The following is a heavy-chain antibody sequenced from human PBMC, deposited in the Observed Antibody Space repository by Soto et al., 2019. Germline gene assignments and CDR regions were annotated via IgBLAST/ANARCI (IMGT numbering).Heavy chain of an antibody. CDR2: IYYSGST. J-gene: IGHJ6*02. CDR3: ARGGYGSGSYLYYGMDV. D-gene: IGHD3-10*01. CDR1: GGSISSYY. Sequence: QVQLQESGPGLVKPSETLSLTCTVSGGSISSYYWTWIRQPPGKGLEWIGYIYYSGSTNYNPSLKSRVTISVDTYKNQFSLKLSSVTAADTAVYYCARGGYGSGSYLYYGMDVWGQGTTVTVSS. V-gene: IGHV4-59*01.